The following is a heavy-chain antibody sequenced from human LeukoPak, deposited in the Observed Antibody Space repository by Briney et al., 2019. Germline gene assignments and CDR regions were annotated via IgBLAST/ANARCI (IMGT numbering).Heavy chain of an antibody. V-gene: IGHV4-59*08. CDR3: ARQEVRGWFDP. CDR1: GGSISSYY. J-gene: IGHJ5*02. CDR2: SYYSGST. Sequence: SETLSLTCTASGGSISSYYWSWIRQPPGKGLEWIGYSYYSGSTNYNPSLKSRVTISVDTSKNQFSLKLSSVTAADTAVYYCARQEVRGWFDPWGQGTLVTVSS.